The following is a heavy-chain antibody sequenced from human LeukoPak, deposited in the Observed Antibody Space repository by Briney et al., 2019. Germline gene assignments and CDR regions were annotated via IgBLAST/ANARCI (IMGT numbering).Heavy chain of an antibody. J-gene: IGHJ4*02. Sequence: GGSLRLSCAASGFTFSRYWMSWVRQAPGKGLEWVANIKEDGSVKYYVESVKGRLTISRDNAKNSLYLQMNSLRAEDTAVYYCAASITMFDYWGQGTLVTVSS. CDR2: IKEDGSVK. CDR1: GFTFSRYW. V-gene: IGHV3-7*02. CDR3: AASITMFDY. D-gene: IGHD3-10*01.